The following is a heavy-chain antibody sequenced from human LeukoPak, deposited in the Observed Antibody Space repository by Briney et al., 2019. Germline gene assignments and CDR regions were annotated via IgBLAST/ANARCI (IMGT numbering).Heavy chain of an antibody. J-gene: IGHJ3*02. CDR1: GGSISSGGYS. D-gene: IGHD1-26*01. V-gene: IGHV4-30-2*01. CDR3: ARRIVSDDAFDI. Sequence: PSQTLSLTCAVSGGSISSGGYSWSWIRQPPGKGLEWIGYIYHSGSTYYNLSLKSRVTISVDRSKNQFSLKLSSVTAADTAVYYCARRIVSDDAFDIWGQGTMVTVSS. CDR2: IYHSGST.